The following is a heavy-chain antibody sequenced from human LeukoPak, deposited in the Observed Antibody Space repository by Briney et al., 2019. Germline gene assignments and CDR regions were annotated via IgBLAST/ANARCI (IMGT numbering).Heavy chain of an antibody. V-gene: IGHV3-23*01. Sequence: GGSLRLSRAASGFTYSSYAMSWVRQAPGKGLEWVSGISGSGGGTYYADSVKGRFTISRDNSKNTLYLQMNSLRAEDTAVYYCARGSYMDVWGKGTTVTVSS. J-gene: IGHJ6*03. CDR3: ARGSYMDV. CDR1: GFTYSSYA. CDR2: ISGSGGGT.